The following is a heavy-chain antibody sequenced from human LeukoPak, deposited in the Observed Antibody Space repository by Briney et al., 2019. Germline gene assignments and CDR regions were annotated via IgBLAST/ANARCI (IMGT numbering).Heavy chain of an antibody. D-gene: IGHD2-21*02. V-gene: IGHV3-66*01. CDR1: GFTVSDNY. CDR3: TRDVRCGGDCYSIY. Sequence: GGSLRLSCAASGFTVSDNYMNWVRLAPGMGLEWVGVVFNGGSTHYANSVRDRFTISRDYSKNTLYLQMNNLRAEDTAVYYCTRDVRCGGDCYSIYWGQGTLVTVSS. J-gene: IGHJ4*02. CDR2: VFNGGST.